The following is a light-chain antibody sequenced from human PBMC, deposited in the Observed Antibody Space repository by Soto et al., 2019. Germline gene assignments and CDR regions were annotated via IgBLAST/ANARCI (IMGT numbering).Light chain of an antibody. CDR1: QSLVHGDGNTY. V-gene: IGKV2-24*01. CDR2: KIS. CDR3: IQTSQLTHP. J-gene: IGKJ2*01. Sequence: DVVMTQTPLSSPVTLGQPASISCRSSQSLVHGDGNTYFSWLQQRPGQPPRLLIYKISSRFSGVTDRFSGSGSGTDFTLEISRVEAKDVGVDYCIQTSQLTHPFGQGTKVEI.